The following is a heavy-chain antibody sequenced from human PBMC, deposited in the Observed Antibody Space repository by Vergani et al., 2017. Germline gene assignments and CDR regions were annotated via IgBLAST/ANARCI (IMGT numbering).Heavy chain of an antibody. J-gene: IGHJ4*02. Sequence: QVQLVESGGGVVQPGGSLRLSCAASGSTFSSYGMHWVRQAPGKGLEWVAFIRYDGSNKYYADSVKGRFTISRDNSKNTLYLQMNSLRADDTAVYYCAKDQFYYDKPNLGVAYWGQGTLVTVSS. CDR1: GSTFSSYG. CDR2: IRYDGSNK. V-gene: IGHV3-30*02. D-gene: IGHD3-9*01. CDR3: AKDQFYYDKPNLGVAY.